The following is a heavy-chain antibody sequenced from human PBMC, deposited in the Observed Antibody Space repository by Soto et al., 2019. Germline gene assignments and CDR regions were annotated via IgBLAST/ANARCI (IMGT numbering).Heavy chain of an antibody. V-gene: IGHV1-69*01. Sequence: QAQVVQSGAEVRKPGSSVKLSCKASEGTFNSYAIAWVRQAPGQGLEWMGGIIPYYNTLNYAQKFQDRVTITADASTNTVYMELSSLRPDDTAVYFCASGASRWYPYFFDSWAQGTLVTVSS. CDR1: EGTFNSYA. D-gene: IGHD6-13*01. CDR3: ASGASRWYPYFFDS. J-gene: IGHJ4*02. CDR2: IIPYYNTL.